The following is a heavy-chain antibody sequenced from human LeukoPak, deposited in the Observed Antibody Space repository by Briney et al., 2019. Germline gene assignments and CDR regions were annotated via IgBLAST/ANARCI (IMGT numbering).Heavy chain of an antibody. V-gene: IGHV4-59*01. J-gene: IGHJ4*02. D-gene: IGHD3-22*01. Sequence: SETLSLTCTVSGGSISSDYWSWIRQSPGKGLEWIGYIYYSGTTSYNPSLKSRVTISLDTSKNQFSLKLSSVTAADTAVCYCATGKETHYYDSSGSFDYWGQGTLVTVSS. CDR3: ATGKETHYYDSSGSFDY. CDR1: GGSISSDY. CDR2: IYYSGTT.